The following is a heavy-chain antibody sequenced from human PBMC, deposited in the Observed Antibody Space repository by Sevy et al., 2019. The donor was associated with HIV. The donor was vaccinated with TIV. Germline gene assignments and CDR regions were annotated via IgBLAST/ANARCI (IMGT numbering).Heavy chain of an antibody. Sequence: GGSLRLSCAASGFTFDDYAMHWVRQAPGKGLEWVSGISWNSGSIGYADSVKGRFTISIDNAKNSLYLLFNSLRAEDIVLYYCSKGVFYYDSSGYLGEGFDIWGQGTMVTVSS. CDR1: GFTFDDYA. D-gene: IGHD3-22*01. J-gene: IGHJ3*02. CDR2: ISWNSGSI. V-gene: IGHV3-9*03. CDR3: SKGVFYYDSSGYLGEGFDI.